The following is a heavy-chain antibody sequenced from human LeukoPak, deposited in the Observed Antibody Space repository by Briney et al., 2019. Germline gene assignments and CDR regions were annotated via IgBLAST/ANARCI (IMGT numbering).Heavy chain of an antibody. J-gene: IGHJ4*02. V-gene: IGHV3-30*04. Sequence: PGGSLRLSCAASGFTFSSYAMHWVRQAPGKGLEWVAVISYDGSNKYYADSVKGRFTISRGNSKNTLYLQMNSLRAEDTAVYYCARTQTTVVTTEHFDYWGQGTLVTVSS. D-gene: IGHD4-23*01. CDR2: ISYDGSNK. CDR1: GFTFSSYA. CDR3: ARTQTTVVTTEHFDY.